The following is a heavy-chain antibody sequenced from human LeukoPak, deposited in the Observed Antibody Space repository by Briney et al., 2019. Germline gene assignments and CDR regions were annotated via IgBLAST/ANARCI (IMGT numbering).Heavy chain of an antibody. CDR3: AREVGHYFDY. J-gene: IGHJ4*02. CDR1: GFTFSSYA. V-gene: IGHV3-30-3*01. CDR2: ISYDGSNK. Sequence: GGSLRLSCAASGFTFSSYAMHWVRQTPGKGLEWVAVISYDGSNKYYADSVKGRFTISRDNSKNTLYLQMNSLRAEDTAVYYCAREVGHYFDYWGQGTLVTVSS.